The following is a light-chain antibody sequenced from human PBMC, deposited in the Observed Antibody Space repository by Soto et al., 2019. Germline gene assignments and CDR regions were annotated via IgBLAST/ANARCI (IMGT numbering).Light chain of an antibody. CDR1: ESIRTW. CDR2: DAS. Sequence: DIQMTQSPSSLSASVGDRVTITCRASESIRTWLAWYQHKPGKAPKFLIYDASSLESWVPSRFSGSGSGTEFTLTISNLQPDDFATYFGQQYNNYPRTFGQGAKVDI. J-gene: IGKJ1*01. V-gene: IGKV1-5*01. CDR3: QQYNNYPRT.